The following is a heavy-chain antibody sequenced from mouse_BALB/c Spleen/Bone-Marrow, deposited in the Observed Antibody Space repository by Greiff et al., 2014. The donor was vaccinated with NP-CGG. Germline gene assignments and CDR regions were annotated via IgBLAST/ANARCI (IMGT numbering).Heavy chain of an antibody. CDR3: ARDFYGSRNFDY. CDR1: GFNIKGSY. D-gene: IGHD1-1*01. CDR2: IDPANGNT. J-gene: IGHJ2*01. Sequence: VQLQQSGAELVKPGASVKLSCTASGFNIKGSYMHWVKQRPEQGLEWIGSIDPANGNTKYDPKFQGKATITADTSSNTAYLQVSNRTSDDTAVYYYARDFYGSRNFDYWGQGTPLTVSS. V-gene: IGHV14-3*02.